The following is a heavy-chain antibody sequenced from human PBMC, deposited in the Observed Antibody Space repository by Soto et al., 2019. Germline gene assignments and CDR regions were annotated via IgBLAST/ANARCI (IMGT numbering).Heavy chain of an antibody. CDR1: GFSFIGSG. CDR3: TRLDDVRTETAFDY. Sequence: VGSLRLSCAASGFSFIGSGIHWVRQASGKGLEWIGRIRSKPNNYATAYVASVKGRFTISRDDSKNTAYLQMNSLKTEDTAVYYCTRLDDVRTETAFDYWGQGTLVTVSS. D-gene: IGHD3-10*02. J-gene: IGHJ4*02. V-gene: IGHV3-73*01. CDR2: IRSKPNNYAT.